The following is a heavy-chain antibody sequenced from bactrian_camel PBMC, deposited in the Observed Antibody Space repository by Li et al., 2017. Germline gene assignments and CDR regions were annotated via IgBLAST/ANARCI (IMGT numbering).Heavy chain of an antibody. D-gene: IGHD1*01. V-gene: IGHV3S63*01. CDR2: IYTGDGST. J-gene: IGHJ4*01. CDR3: AARSVGWCPLFEHWLGKRAYTPGGYFAN. Sequence: HVQLVESGGGSVQVGGSLRLSCVASVDTIGRYCMGWFRQIPDKEREGVASIYTGDGSTYYADSGKGRFIVSRDNAKSTVYLQMDSLKPEDTAMYYCAARSVGWCPLFEHWLGKRAYTPGGYFANRGQGTQVTVS. CDR1: VDTIGRYC.